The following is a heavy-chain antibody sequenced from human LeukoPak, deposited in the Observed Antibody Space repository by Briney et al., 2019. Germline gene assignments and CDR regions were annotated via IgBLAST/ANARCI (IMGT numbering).Heavy chain of an antibody. CDR1: GFTFSSYS. D-gene: IGHD2-2*01. Sequence: GGSLRLSCAASGFTFSSYSMNWVRQAPGKGLEWVSSISSSSSYIYYANSVKGRFTISRDNAKNSLYLQMNSLRAEDTAVYYCARSSTSCYDYWGQGTLVTVSS. CDR2: ISSSSSYI. V-gene: IGHV3-21*01. CDR3: ARSSTSCYDY. J-gene: IGHJ4*02.